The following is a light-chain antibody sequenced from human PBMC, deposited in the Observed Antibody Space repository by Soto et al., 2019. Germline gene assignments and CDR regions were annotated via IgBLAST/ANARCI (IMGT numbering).Light chain of an antibody. J-gene: IGKJ1*01. V-gene: IGKV1-5*03. Sequence: IQISQSPSTLSASVGDTVTITCRASQSISGWLAWYQQKSGVAPKLLIYEASTLQSGVPSRFSGSGYGTEFTLTISSLQADDFATYYCQQYNRYLFGQGTKVDIK. CDR3: QQYNRYL. CDR1: QSISGW. CDR2: EAS.